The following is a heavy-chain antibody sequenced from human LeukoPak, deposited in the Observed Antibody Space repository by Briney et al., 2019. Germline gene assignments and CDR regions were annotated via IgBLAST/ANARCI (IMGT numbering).Heavy chain of an antibody. V-gene: IGHV3-64*01. D-gene: IGHD2-2*01. CDR2: ISSNGGST. J-gene: IGHJ4*02. CDR1: GFTFSNFA. Sequence: GGSLRLSCAASGFTFSNFAMLWVRQAPGKGLEYVSAISSNGGSTYYANSVKGRFTISRDNSKNTLYLQMGSLRAEDMAVYYCAREGEVPAAFDYWGRGTLVTVSS. CDR3: AREGEVPAAFDY.